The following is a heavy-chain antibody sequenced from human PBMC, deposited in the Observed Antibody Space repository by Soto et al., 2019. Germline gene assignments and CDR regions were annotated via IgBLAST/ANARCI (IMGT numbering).Heavy chain of an antibody. CDR3: ARDTSVVWFDP. CDR1: GYTFTDYA. J-gene: IGHJ5*02. Sequence: ASVKVSCKASGYTFTDYAIHWARQAPGQRLEWMGWINTGTGKKKYSQNFQGRLTITSDTFARTAYMELSSLTSEDTAVYYCARDTSVVWFDPWGQGTLVTVSS. V-gene: IGHV1-3*04. CDR2: INTGTGKK.